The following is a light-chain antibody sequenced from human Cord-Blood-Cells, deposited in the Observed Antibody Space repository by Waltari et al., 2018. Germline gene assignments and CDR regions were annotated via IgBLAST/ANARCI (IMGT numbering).Light chain of an antibody. J-gene: IGKJ5*01. V-gene: IGKV1-16*02. CDR1: QGIRNC. Sequence: IQITQSPSSLSASVGDRVTMTGRSSQGIRNCLAWFQQKPGKGPKSLIYAASSLQSGCPSKASGSGSGTDFTHTRSSLQAEDLATYYRQQYNSYPITFDEDTRLEMK. CDR2: AAS. CDR3: QQYNSYPIT.